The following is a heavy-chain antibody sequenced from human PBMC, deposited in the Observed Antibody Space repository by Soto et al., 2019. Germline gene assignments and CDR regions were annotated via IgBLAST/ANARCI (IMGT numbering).Heavy chain of an antibody. CDR2: IYPGDSET. CDR1: GYIFNGYW. J-gene: IGHJ4*02. CDR3: ARREGTGRGY. D-gene: IGHD2-8*02. Sequence: PGESLKISCRGSGYIFNGYWIGWVRQLPGKGLEWMGVIYPGDSETIYSPSFRGQVVISADKSIRTAYLQWNSLKASDTGVYYCARREGTGRGYWGQGTQVTVSS. V-gene: IGHV5-51*01.